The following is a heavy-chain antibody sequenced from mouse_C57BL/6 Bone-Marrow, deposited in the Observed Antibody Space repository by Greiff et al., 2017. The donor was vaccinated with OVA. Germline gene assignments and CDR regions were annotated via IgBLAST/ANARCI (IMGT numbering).Heavy chain of an antibody. Sequence: QVQLKQSGPGLVQPSQSLSITCTVSGFSLTSYGVHWVRQSPGKGLEWLGVIWTGGGTNYNSALKSRLSISKDNSKSQVFLKMNSLQTDDTARYYCARSDGGYSPWFAYWGQGTLVTVSA. J-gene: IGHJ3*01. CDR2: IWTGGGT. CDR1: GFSLTSYG. V-gene: IGHV2-9-1*01. CDR3: ARSDGGYSPWFAY. D-gene: IGHD2-3*01.